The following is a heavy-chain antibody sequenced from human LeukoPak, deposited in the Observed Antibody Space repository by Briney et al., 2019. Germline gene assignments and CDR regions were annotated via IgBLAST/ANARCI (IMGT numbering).Heavy chain of an antibody. J-gene: IGHJ4*02. CDR3: ARSRIDYDSSGFDY. CDR2: IRNKANSYST. D-gene: IGHD3-22*01. Sequence: PGGSLRLSCAASGFTFSDHYMDWVRQAPGKGLEWVGRIRNKANSYSTEYAASVKGRFIISRDDSKNSLYLQMISPKTEDTAVYYCARSRIDYDSSGFDYWGQGTLVTVSS. CDR1: GFTFSDHY. V-gene: IGHV3-72*01.